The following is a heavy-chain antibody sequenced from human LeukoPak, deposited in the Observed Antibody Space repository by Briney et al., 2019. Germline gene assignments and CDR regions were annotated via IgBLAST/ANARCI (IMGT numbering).Heavy chain of an antibody. CDR1: GITFSNYG. D-gene: IGHD6-13*01. V-gene: IGHV3-23*01. Sequence: GGSLRLPCAMSGITFSNYGMTWVRQAPGTGLEWVSSITASGGERNYAASVKGHFTISRDNSKNTLYLQLNSLRVEDTAVYYCAKSPRKAAGIRAGIDYWGQGTLVTVSS. CDR3: AKSPRKAAGIRAGIDY. CDR2: ITASGGER. J-gene: IGHJ4*02.